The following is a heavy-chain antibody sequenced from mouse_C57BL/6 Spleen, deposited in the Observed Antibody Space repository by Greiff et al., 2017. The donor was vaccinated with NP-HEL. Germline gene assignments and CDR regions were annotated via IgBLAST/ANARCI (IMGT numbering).Heavy chain of an antibody. D-gene: IGHD1-1*01. Sequence: VQLQQSGAELVRPGASVTLSCKASGYTFTDYEMHWVKQTPVHGLEWIGAIDPETGGTAYNQKFKGKAILTADKSSSTAYMELRSLTSEDSAVDYCTRWGYGSFYAMDYWGQGTSVTVSS. V-gene: IGHV1-15*01. CDR2: IDPETGGT. J-gene: IGHJ4*01. CDR1: GYTFTDYE. CDR3: TRWGYGSFYAMDY.